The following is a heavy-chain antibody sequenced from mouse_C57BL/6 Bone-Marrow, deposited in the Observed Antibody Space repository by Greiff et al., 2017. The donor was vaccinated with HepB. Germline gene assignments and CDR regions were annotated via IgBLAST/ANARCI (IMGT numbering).Heavy chain of an antibody. CDR1: GYTFTSYW. D-gene: IGHD2-1*01. V-gene: IGHV1-50*01. CDR3: ARSYGNYALFAY. CDR2: IDPSDSYT. J-gene: IGHJ3*01. Sequence: QVQLQQSGAELVKPGASVKLSCKASGYTFTSYWMQWVKQRPGQGLEWIGEIDPSDSYTNYNQKFKGKATLTVDTSSSTAYMQLSSLTSEDSAVYYCARSYGNYALFAYWGQGTLVTVSA.